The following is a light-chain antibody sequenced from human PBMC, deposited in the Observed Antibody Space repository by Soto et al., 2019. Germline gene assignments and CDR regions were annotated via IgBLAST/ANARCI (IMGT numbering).Light chain of an antibody. J-gene: IGLJ1*01. CDR2: QVS. CDR3: TTYPFSSTYD. Sequence: QSVLTQPASVSGSPGQSITLSCTGTSSDVGTYNYVSWYQQHPGKAPKLMISQVSNRPSGVSNRFSGSKSGTTASLTISGVQAENEANYYCTTYPFSSTYDVRTGTKLTVL. CDR1: SSDVGTYNY. V-gene: IGLV2-14*01.